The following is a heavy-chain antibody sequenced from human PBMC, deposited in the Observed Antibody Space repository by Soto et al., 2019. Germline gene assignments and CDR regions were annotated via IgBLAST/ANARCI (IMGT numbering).Heavy chain of an antibody. J-gene: IGHJ6*02. D-gene: IGHD3-3*01. CDR1: GLTFTSSA. CDR2: IIVYNGNT. V-gene: IGHV1-18*01. CDR3: ARDSQWGGDFWSGPAYYYYGMDV. Sequence: ASVKVSCKDSGLTFTSSAVQWVQQARGQRLEWIGWIIVYNGNTNYAQKLQGRVTMTTDTSTSTAYMELRSLRSDDTAVYYCARDSQWGGDFWSGPAYYYYGMDVWGQGTTVTVSS.